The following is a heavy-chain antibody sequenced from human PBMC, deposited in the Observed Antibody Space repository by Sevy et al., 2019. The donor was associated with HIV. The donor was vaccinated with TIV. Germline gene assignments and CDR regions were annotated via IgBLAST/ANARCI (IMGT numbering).Heavy chain of an antibody. CDR1: GYTFTGYS. Sequence: ASVKVSCKASGYTFTGYSMHWVRQAPGQGLEWMGWINPNSGGTNYAQKFQGRVTMTRDTSSSTAYMELSRLKFDDTAVYYCARVWNSDYYDSSGPNWFDPWGQGTLVTVSS. V-gene: IGHV1-2*02. CDR2: INPNSGGT. D-gene: IGHD3-22*01. CDR3: ARVWNSDYYDSSGPNWFDP. J-gene: IGHJ5*02.